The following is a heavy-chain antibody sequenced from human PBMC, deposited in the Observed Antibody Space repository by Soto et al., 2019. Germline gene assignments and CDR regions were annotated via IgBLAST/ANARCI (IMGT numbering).Heavy chain of an antibody. CDR3: ARDGTYYDFWSGYYISYFDY. CDR1: GGSISSYY. J-gene: IGHJ4*02. CDR2: IYYSGST. Sequence: SETLSLTCTVSGGSISSYYWSWIRQPPGKGLEWIGYIYYSGSTNYNPSLKSRVTISVDTSKNQFSLKLSSVTAADTAVYYCARDGTYYDFWSGYYISYFDYWGQGTLVTVS. D-gene: IGHD3-3*01. V-gene: IGHV4-59*01.